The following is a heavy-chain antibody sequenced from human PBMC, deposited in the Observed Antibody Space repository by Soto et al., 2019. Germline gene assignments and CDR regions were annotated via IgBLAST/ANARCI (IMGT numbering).Heavy chain of an antibody. CDR2: INAGNGNT. CDR1: GYTFTSYA. Sequence: ASVKVSCKASGYTFTSYAMYWVRQAPGQRLEWMGWINAGNGNTKYSQKFQGRVTITRDTSASTAYMELSSLRSEDTAVYYCAGGYCSSTSCYAFFYWGQGTLVTVSS. J-gene: IGHJ4*02. V-gene: IGHV1-3*01. D-gene: IGHD2-2*01. CDR3: AGGYCSSTSCYAFFY.